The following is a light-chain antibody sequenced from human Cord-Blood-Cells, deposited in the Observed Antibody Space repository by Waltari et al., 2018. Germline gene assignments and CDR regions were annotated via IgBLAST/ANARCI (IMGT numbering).Light chain of an antibody. Sequence: SDVGGYNYVSWYQQHPGKAPKLMIYDVSKRPSGVPDRFSGSKSGNTASLTISGLQAEDEADYYCCSYAGSYTWVFGGGTKLTVL. CDR1: SDVGGYNY. J-gene: IGLJ3*02. CDR2: DVS. V-gene: IGLV2-11*01. CDR3: CSYAGSYTWV.